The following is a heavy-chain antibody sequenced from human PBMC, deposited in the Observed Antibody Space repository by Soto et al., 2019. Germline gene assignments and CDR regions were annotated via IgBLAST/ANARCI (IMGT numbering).Heavy chain of an antibody. CDR2: IYWDDDK. CDR1: GFSLSRGVG. V-gene: IGHV2-5*02. D-gene: IGHD6-19*01. Sequence: QITLKESGPPLVKPTQTLTLTYTFSGFSLSRGVGVAWIRQPPGEALEWLALIYWDDDKRYSPSLKNRLTITKDTSRNQVVLIMTNMDPVDTATYYCVHDSSGWLGFDFWGQGTLVTVSS. CDR3: VHDSSGWLGFDF. J-gene: IGHJ4*02.